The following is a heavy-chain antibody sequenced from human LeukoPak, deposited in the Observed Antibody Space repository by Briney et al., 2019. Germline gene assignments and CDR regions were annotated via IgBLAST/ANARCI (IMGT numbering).Heavy chain of an antibody. CDR1: GGSISSSSYY. CDR2: IYYSGST. CDR3: ASRGYSYGWGDY. D-gene: IGHD5-18*01. J-gene: IGHJ4*02. V-gene: IGHV4-39*01. Sequence: SETLSLTCTVSGGSISSSSYYWGWIRQPPGKGLEWIGSIYYSGSTYYNPSLKSRVTISVDTSKNQFSLKLSSVTAADTAVYYCASRGYSYGWGDYWGQGTLVTVSS.